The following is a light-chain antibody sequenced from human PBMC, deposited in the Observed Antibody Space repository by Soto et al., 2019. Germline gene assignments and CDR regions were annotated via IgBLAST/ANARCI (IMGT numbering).Light chain of an antibody. CDR3: QQLNNFPYT. CDR1: QGIGSS. V-gene: IGKV1-9*01. J-gene: IGKJ2*01. CDR2: AAS. Sequence: DIHLTQSPSSLSASVGDRLTMTCRASQGIGSSLAWYQQKPGKAPKLLIYAASTLQSGVPSRFSGGGSGTEYTLTISGLQPEDLATYYCQQLNNFPYTFGQGTQLQIK.